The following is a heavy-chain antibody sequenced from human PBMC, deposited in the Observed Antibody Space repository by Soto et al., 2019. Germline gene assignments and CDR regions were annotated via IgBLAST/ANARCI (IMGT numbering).Heavy chain of an antibody. V-gene: IGHV3-7*01. CDR1: GFTFSSYW. CDR3: ARRRYDFWSGRDYYMDV. D-gene: IGHD3-3*01. Sequence: EVQLVESGGGLVQPGGSLRLSCAASGFTFSSYWMSWVRQAPGKGLEWVANIKQDGSEKYYVDSVKGRFTISRDNAKNSLYLQMNSLRAEDTAVYYCARRRYDFWSGRDYYMDVWGKGTTVTVSS. J-gene: IGHJ6*03. CDR2: IKQDGSEK.